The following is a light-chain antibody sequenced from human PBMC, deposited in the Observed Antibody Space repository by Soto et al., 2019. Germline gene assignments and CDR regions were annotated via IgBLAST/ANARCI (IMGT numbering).Light chain of an antibody. Sequence: EIVLTQSPGTLSLSPGERATLSCRASQSVSSSFLAWYQQKPGQAPRLLIYGASSRATGIPDRFSGSGSVTDFTLTISRLEPEDFAVYYCQLFATFGPGTKVDI. CDR2: GAS. CDR1: QSVSSSF. J-gene: IGKJ3*01. CDR3: QLFAT. V-gene: IGKV3-20*01.